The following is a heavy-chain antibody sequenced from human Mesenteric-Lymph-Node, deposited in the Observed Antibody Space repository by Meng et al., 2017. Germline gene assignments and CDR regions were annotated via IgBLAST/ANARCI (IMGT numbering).Heavy chain of an antibody. CDR2: INEDGSST. Sequence: EVKLVESGGGLVQPGDSLRLSCAASGFTFNTYWMHWVRQVPGKGLVWVSRINEDGSSTSYADSVKGRFTISRDNAKNTLYLQMNSLRVEDTAVYYCARGYRDYWSQGTLVTVSS. D-gene: IGHD1-14*01. J-gene: IGHJ4*02. V-gene: IGHV3-74*01. CDR1: GFTFNTYW. CDR3: ARGYRDY.